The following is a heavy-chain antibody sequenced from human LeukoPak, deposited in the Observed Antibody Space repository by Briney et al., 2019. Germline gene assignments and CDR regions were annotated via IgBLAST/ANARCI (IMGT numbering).Heavy chain of an antibody. Sequence: GGSLRLSCAASGFTFDDYAMHWVRQAPGKGLEWVSGISWNSGSIGYADSVKGRFTISRDNAKNSLYLQMNSLRAEDTALYYCAKDRRDSSSGYYNYYMDVWGKGTTVTVSS. J-gene: IGHJ6*03. CDR1: GFTFDDYA. CDR2: ISWNSGSI. CDR3: AKDRRDSSSGYYNYYMDV. D-gene: IGHD6-13*01. V-gene: IGHV3-9*01.